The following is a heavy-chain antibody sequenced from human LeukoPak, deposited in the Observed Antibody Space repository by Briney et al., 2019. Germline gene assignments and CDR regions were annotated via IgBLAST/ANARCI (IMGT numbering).Heavy chain of an antibody. CDR2: INHSGST. J-gene: IGHJ6*02. V-gene: IGHV4-34*01. D-gene: IGHD5-12*01. CDR1: GGSFSGYY. CDR3: AGTGATITGSNYGMDV. Sequence: PSETLSLTCAVYGGSFSGYYWSWIRQPPGKGLEWIGEINHSGSTNYNPSLKSRVTISVDTSKNQFSLKLSSVTAADTAVYYCAGTGATITGSNYGMDVWGQGTTVTVSS.